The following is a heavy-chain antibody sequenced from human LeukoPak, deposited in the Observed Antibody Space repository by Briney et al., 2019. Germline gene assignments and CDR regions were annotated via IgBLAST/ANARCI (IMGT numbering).Heavy chain of an antibody. CDR2: IVVGSGRT. V-gene: IGHV1-58*01. D-gene: IGHD3-22*01. Sequence: SVKVSCKTSGFTFPTSAVQWVRQARGQRLEWIGWIVVGSGRTDYGEEFQERVTMTTDTSTSTAYMELRSLRSDDTAVYYCARVTYYYDSSGYKLPYYFDYWGQGTLVTVSS. J-gene: IGHJ4*02. CDR3: ARVTYYYDSSGYKLPYYFDY. CDR1: GFTFPTSA.